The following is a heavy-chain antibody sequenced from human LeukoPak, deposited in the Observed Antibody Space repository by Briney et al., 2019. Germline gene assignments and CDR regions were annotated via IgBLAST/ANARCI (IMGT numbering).Heavy chain of an antibody. Sequence: GGSLRLSCAASGFTFDDYGMSWVRQAPGKGLEWVSGINWNGGSTGYADSVKGRFTISRDNAKNSLYLQMNSLRAGDTALYYCARDLGYCSSTSCYYVMDVWGKGTTVTVSS. D-gene: IGHD2-2*01. CDR3: ARDLGYCSSTSCYYVMDV. J-gene: IGHJ6*04. CDR2: INWNGGST. V-gene: IGHV3-20*04. CDR1: GFTFDDYG.